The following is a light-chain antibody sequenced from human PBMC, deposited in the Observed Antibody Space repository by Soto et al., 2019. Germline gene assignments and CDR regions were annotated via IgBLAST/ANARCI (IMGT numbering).Light chain of an antibody. CDR3: QQANSFPLT. CDR2: GAS. CDR1: QGLTSW. Sequence: DIQMTQSPSSVSASVGDRVTITCRASQGLTSWLAWYQRKAGKAPKLLITGASSLHSGVPSRFSGSGSGTDFTLTITGLQPDDLGTYYCQQANSFPLTFGGGTKVEIK. V-gene: IGKV1-12*01. J-gene: IGKJ4*01.